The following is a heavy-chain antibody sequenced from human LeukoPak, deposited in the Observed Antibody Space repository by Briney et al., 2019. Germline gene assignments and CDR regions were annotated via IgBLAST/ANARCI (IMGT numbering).Heavy chain of an antibody. CDR1: GFTFTRFG. D-gene: IGHD4-17*01. CDR2: ISYDGTIK. Sequence: GGSLRLSCVGSGFTFTRFGLHWVRQAPGKGLEWVAAISYDGTIKHYADPVKGRFTISRDNSKSTLFLHMSSLRADDTAVYYCARADCGDYLQRGSWGQGTLVTVSS. CDR3: ARADCGDYLQRGS. V-gene: IGHV3-30-3*01. J-gene: IGHJ5*02.